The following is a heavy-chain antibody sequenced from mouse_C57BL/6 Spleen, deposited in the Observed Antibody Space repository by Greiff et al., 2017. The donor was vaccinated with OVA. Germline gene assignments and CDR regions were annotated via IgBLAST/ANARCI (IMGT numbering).Heavy chain of an antibody. V-gene: IGHV5-9*01. CDR1: GFTFSSYT. Sequence: EVKLMESGGGLVKPGGSLKLSCAASGFTFSSYTMSWVRQTPEKRLEWVATLSGGGGNTYYPDSVQGRFTISRDNAKNTLYLQMSSLRSEETALDYCARLATVVAHVDYWGQGTTLTVSS. CDR2: LSGGGGNT. D-gene: IGHD1-1*01. J-gene: IGHJ2*01. CDR3: ARLATVVAHVDY.